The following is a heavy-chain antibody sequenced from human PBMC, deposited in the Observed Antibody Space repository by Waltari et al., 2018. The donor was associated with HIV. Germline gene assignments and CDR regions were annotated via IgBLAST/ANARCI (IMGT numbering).Heavy chain of an antibody. CDR2: IKFEGKNE. D-gene: IGHD6-19*01. CDR1: GYDFGSFG. V-gene: IGHV3-30*02. Sequence: QVRLMESGGAVVQPGGSLRLSCITSGYDFGSFGMHWVRQAPGKALEWVSFIKFEGKNEYDSDSVKGRFTTSRDNVKRMLFLKMTNLKSEDSALYYCAKRGREKRGSGWGIDFWGRGSLVTVSS. CDR3: AKRGREKRGSGWGIDF. J-gene: IGHJ4*02.